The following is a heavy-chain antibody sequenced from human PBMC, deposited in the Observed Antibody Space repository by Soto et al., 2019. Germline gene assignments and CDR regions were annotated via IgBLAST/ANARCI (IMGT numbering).Heavy chain of an antibody. CDR2: ISGSGGST. Sequence: EVQLLESGGGLVQPGGSLRLSCAASGFTFSSYAMSWVRQAPGKGLEWVSAISGSGGSTYCADSVKGRFTISRDNSKNTLYLQMNSLRAEDTAVYYCAKDGTAMVYYFDYWGQGTLVTVSS. D-gene: IGHD5-18*01. CDR1: GFTFSSYA. CDR3: AKDGTAMVYYFDY. J-gene: IGHJ4*02. V-gene: IGHV3-23*01.